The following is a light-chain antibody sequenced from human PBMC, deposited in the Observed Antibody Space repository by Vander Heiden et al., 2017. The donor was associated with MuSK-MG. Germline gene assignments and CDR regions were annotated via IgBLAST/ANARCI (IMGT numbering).Light chain of an antibody. CDR3: ASGDDSLNGNVV. CDR1: TSNIGSHT. CDR2: YNT. J-gene: IGLJ2*01. V-gene: IGLV1-44*01. Sequence: QSVLTQPPSASGTPGQRVTIYSPGSTSNIGSHTVSWYQQLPGSAPKLLIFYNTQRPSGVPDRFSGSKSGTSAALAITGLQSEEEADYFCASGDDSLNGNVVFGGGTKVTVL.